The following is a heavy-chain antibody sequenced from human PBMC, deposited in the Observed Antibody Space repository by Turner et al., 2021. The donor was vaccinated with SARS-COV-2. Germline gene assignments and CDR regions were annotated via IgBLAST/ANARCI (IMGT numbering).Heavy chain of an antibody. J-gene: IGHJ4*02. CDR2: IIPILGAT. Sequence: QVQLVQSGAEVKKPGSSVKVSCRASGGTSSTYGISWVRQAPGQGLEWMGGIIPILGATKYAQKFQGRVTITADKSTTTVSVELSSLRSDDTAVYYCATGYAYCGGDCSIHYWGQGTLVTVSS. CDR1: GGTSSTYG. D-gene: IGHD2-21*02. V-gene: IGHV1-69*10. CDR3: ATGYAYCGGDCSIHY.